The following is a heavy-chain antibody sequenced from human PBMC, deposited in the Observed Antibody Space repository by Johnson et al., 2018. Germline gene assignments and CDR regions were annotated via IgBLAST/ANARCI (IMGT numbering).Heavy chain of an antibody. CDR1: GFTFSTYA. CDR3: ARSYFGSDCHFHDAFDV. CDR2: IDPSGGST. Sequence: VQLVQSGGGFVQPGGSLRLSCAASGFTFSTYAMSWVRQAPTKGLEWVSAIDPSGGSTSYADSVKGRYTISRDNSKSTRFLQMNSLIPDDTALYYCARSYFGSDCHFHDAFDVWGQGTMVTVSS. D-gene: IGHD2-21*02. J-gene: IGHJ3*01. V-gene: IGHV3-23*04.